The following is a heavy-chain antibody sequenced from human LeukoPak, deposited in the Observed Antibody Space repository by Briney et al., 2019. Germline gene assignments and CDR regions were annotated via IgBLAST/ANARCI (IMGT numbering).Heavy chain of an antibody. V-gene: IGHV4-39*01. Sequence: PSETLSLTCTVSGGSISSSTYYWGWIRQPPGKGLEWIGSIYYSGSTYYNPSLKSRVTISVDTSKNQFSLKLSSVTAADTAVYYCASPITGYTSTSRLDYWGQGTLVTVSS. D-gene: IGHD6-13*01. CDR3: ASPITGYTSTSRLDY. CDR1: GGSISSSTYY. J-gene: IGHJ4*02. CDR2: IYYSGST.